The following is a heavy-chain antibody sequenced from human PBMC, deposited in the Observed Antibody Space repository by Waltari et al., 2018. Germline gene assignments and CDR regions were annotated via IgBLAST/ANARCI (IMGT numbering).Heavy chain of an antibody. D-gene: IGHD3-10*01. CDR1: GFTFSRYP. V-gene: IGHV3-23*03. CDR3: AKDGFGELLGAFDI. CDR2: IYSGGST. Sequence: EVQLLESGGGLVQPGGSLRLSCAASGFTFSRYPLSLFRQAPGKGGDWVSVIYSGGSTYYADSVKGRFTISRDNSKNTLYLQMNGLRAEDTAVYYCAKDGFGELLGAFDIWGQGTMVTVSS. J-gene: IGHJ3*02.